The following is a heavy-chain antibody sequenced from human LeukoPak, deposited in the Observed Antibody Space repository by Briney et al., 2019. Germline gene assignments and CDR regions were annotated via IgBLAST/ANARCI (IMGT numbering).Heavy chain of an antibody. V-gene: IGHV7-4-1*02. J-gene: IGHJ3*02. CDR3: ARDLRAVAGSDAFDI. CDR2: INTNTGNP. Sequence: ASVKVSCKASRYTFTSYAMNWVRQAPGQGLEWMGWINTNTGNPTYAQGFTGRFVFSLDTSVSTAYLQISSLKAEDTAVYYCARDLRAVAGSDAFDIWGQGTMVTVSS. CDR1: RYTFTSYA. D-gene: IGHD6-19*01.